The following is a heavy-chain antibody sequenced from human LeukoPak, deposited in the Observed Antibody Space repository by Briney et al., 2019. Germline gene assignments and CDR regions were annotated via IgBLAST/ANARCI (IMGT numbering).Heavy chain of an antibody. CDR2: INSDGSST. CDR1: GFTFSSYW. J-gene: IGHJ4*01. D-gene: IGHD6-13*01. Sequence: PGGSLRLSCAASGFTFSSYWMHWVRQAPGKGLVWVSRINSDGSSTNYADLVKGRFTISRDNAKNTLYLQMNSLRAEDTAVYYCGRDGTAPGLYFDLWGQGTLVTVSS. CDR3: GRDGTAPGLYFDL. V-gene: IGHV3-74*01.